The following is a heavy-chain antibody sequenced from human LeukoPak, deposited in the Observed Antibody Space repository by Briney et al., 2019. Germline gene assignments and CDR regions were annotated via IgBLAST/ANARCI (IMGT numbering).Heavy chain of an antibody. J-gene: IGHJ6*03. D-gene: IGHD6-13*01. V-gene: IGHV4-34*01. CDR1: GGSFSGYY. CDR2: INHSGST. Sequence: SETLSLTCAVYGGSFSGYYWSWIRQPPGKGLEWIGEINHSGSTNYNPSLKSRVTISVDTSKNQFSLKLSSVTAADTAVYYCAREGTGTLYMDVWGKGTTVTISS. CDR3: AREGTGTLYMDV.